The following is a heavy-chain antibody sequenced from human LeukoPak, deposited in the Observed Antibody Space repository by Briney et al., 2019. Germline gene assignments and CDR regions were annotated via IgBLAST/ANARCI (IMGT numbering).Heavy chain of an antibody. CDR1: GFTFSSYA. V-gene: IGHV3-23*01. D-gene: IGHD3-22*01. CDR2: ISGSGGST. CDR3: AKDSRIEGFDY. J-gene: IGHJ4*02. Sequence: GGSLRLSCAASGFTFSSYAMSWVRQAPGKGLEWVSAISGSGGSTYYADSVKGRFTISRDNSKDTLYLQMNSLRAEDTAVNYCAKDSRIEGFDYWGQGTLVTVSS.